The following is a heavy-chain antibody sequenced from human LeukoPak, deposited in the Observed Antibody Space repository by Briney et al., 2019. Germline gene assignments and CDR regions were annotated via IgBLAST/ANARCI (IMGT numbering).Heavy chain of an antibody. J-gene: IGHJ4*02. V-gene: IGHV3-23*01. CDR2: ISGSGGRT. D-gene: IGHD3-22*01. CDR3: AKRGVVIRVILVGFHKEAYYFDS. CDR1: GITLSNYG. Sequence: GGTLRLSCAVSGITLSNYGMSWVRQAPGKGLEWVAGISGSGGRTSYADSVKGRFTISRDNPSNTLYLQMNSLRAEDTAVYFCAKRGVVIRVILVGFHKEAYYFDSWGQGALVTVSS.